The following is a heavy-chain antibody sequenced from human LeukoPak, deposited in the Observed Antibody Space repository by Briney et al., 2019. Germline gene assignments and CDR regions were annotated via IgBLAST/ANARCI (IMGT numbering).Heavy chain of an antibody. CDR2: LNSDASNT. D-gene: IGHD6-6*01. CDR1: GFTFSDYW. J-gene: IGHJ4*02. V-gene: IGHV3-74*01. Sequence: PGGSLRLSCVASGFTFSDYWMYWVRQAPGKGLVCVSRLNSDASNTIYADSVKGRFTISRDNAKNTLYLQMNSLRAEDTSVYYCAKWIAARLSYFDYWGQGTLVTVSS. CDR3: AKWIAARLSYFDY.